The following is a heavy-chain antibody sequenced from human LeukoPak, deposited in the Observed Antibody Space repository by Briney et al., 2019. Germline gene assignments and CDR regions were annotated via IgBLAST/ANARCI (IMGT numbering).Heavy chain of an antibody. D-gene: IGHD3-22*01. J-gene: IGHJ4*02. CDR3: ARDHYYSDRSGYYVY. CDR1: GGSISSSSYY. V-gene: IGHV4-39*07. CDR2: IYYSGST. Sequence: SETLSLTCTVSGGSISSSSYYWGWIRQPPGKVLEWIGNIYYSGSTYYNPSLKSRVTISVDTSKNQFSLKLSSVTAADTAVYYCARDHYYSDRSGYYVYWGQGTLVTVSS.